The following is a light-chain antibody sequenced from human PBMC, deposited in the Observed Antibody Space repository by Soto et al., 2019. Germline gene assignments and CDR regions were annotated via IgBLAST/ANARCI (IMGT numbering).Light chain of an antibody. CDR1: QSVLSSSDNKNY. J-gene: IGKJ2*01. CDR2: WAS. V-gene: IGKV4-1*01. Sequence: DIVLTQSPESLAVSLGERATINCKSSQSVLSSSDNKNYLVWYQQKPGQPPKRLIVWASARESGVPDRFSGSGSGTDFTLTISSLQAEDVAVYYCQHYYSVPCNFGQGTKLEIK. CDR3: QHYYSVPCN.